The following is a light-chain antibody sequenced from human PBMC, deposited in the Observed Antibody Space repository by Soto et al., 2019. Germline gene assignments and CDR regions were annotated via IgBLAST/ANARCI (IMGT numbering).Light chain of an antibody. CDR2: AAS. J-gene: IGKJ1*01. Sequence: EIVLTQSPGTLSLSPGERATVSCGASQSVSSYYLAWYQQKPGQAPRLLIYAASSRATGIPDRFSGGGSGTDFTLTISRLEPEDFAVYYCQQCGSSPWTFGQGTKGDI. CDR3: QQCGSSPWT. V-gene: IGKV3-20*01. CDR1: QSVSSYY.